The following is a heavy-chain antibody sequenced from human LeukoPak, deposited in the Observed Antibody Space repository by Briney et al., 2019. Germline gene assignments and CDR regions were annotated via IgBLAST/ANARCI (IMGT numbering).Heavy chain of an antibody. V-gene: IGHV3-43*01. CDR2: ITWEGGTA. CDR1: GLIFYEYT. CDR3: AKGD. J-gene: IGHJ4*02. Sequence: PGGSLRLSCAASGLIFYEYTMHWVRQTRGKGLEWVSLITWEGGTAYYADSVKSRFTISRDNSKNSLYLQMDSLRTEDGALYYCAKGDWGQGTLVTVS.